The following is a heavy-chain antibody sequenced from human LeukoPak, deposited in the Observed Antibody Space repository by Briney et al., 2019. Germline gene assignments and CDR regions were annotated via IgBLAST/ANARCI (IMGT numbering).Heavy chain of an antibody. Sequence: PGGSLRLSCAASGFTLTNFAVGWVRQAPGSALEWVSRIGGSGDTYYADSVKGRFTISRDISKNTLYLQLSSLRADDTAVYYCAKDGSGWSYDSWGQGTLVTVSS. CDR1: GFTLTNFA. D-gene: IGHD3-10*01. J-gene: IGHJ5*01. CDR2: IGGSGDT. V-gene: IGHV3-23*01. CDR3: AKDGSGWSYDS.